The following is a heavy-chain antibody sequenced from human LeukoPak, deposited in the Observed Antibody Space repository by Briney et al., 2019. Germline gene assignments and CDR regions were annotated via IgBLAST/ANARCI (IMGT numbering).Heavy chain of an antibody. CDR3: AKEHYDYVWGSYRFGSFDY. CDR1: GFTFSSYA. D-gene: IGHD3-16*02. Sequence: GGSLRLSCAASGFTFSSYAMSWVRQAPGKGLEWVSAISGSGGSTYYADSVKGRFTISRDNSKNTLYLQMNSLRAEDTAVYYCAKEHYDYVWGSYRFGSFDYWGQGTLVTVPS. V-gene: IGHV3-23*01. J-gene: IGHJ4*02. CDR2: ISGSGGST.